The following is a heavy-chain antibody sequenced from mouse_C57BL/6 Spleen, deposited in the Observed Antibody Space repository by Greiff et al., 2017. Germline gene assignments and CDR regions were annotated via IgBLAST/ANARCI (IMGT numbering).Heavy chain of an antibody. CDR3: TRSRGISFSFDY. D-gene: IGHD1-1*01. J-gene: IGHJ2*02. V-gene: IGHV1-64*01. Sequence: QVQLQQPGAELVKPGASVKLSCKASGYTFTSYWMHWVKQRPGQGLEWIGMIHPNSGSTNYNEKFKSKATLTVDKSSSTAYMQLSSLTSEASAFYYCTRSRGISFSFDYWGQGTSLTVSS. CDR1: GYTFTSYW. CDR2: IHPNSGST.